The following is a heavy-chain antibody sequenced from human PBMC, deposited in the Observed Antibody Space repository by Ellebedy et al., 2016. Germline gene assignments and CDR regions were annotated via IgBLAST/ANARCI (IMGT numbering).Heavy chain of an antibody. CDR1: GYTFISYH. D-gene: IGHD1-26*01. CDR2: ISPSDTT. J-gene: IGHJ4*02. CDR3: ARERRVLVGAPGEVDH. V-gene: IGHV1-46*01. Sequence: ASVKVSCKASGYTFISYHMHWVRQAPGQGLEWMGIISPSDTTAYPQKFQGRVTLTRDTSTNTVYMDLSSLRSEDTAVYYCARERRVLVGAPGEVDHWGQGTLVTVSS.